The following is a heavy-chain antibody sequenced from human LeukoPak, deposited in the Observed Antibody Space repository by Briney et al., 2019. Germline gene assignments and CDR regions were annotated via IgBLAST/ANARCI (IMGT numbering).Heavy chain of an antibody. CDR3: ARVHYDFWSGYPNYGMDV. Sequence: KPSETLSLTCAVYGGSFSGYYWSWIRQPPGKELEWIGEINHSGSTNYNPSLKSRVTISVDTSKNQFSLKLSSVTAADTAVYYCARVHYDFWSGYPNYGMDVWGQGTTVTVSS. V-gene: IGHV4-34*01. J-gene: IGHJ6*02. CDR1: GGSFSGYY. D-gene: IGHD3-3*01. CDR2: INHSGST.